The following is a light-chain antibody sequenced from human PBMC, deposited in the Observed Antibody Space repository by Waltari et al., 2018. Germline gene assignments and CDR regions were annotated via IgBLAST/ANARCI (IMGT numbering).Light chain of an antibody. CDR2: ATS. V-gene: IGKV3-11*01. CDR3: QQRRSWPLT. J-gene: IGKJ4*01. CDR1: HSVDCY. Sequence: EIVLTQSPATLSLSPGERATLSCRASHSVDCYFAWYQQKPGQHPRLLIYATSHRAPGIPARFSGSGSDTDFTLTISSLEPEDFAVYYCQQRRSWPLTFGGGTKVEIE.